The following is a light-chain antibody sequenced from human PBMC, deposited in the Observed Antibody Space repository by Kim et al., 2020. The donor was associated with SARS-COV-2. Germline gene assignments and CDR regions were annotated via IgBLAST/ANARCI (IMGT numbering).Light chain of an antibody. CDR3: SSYAGSIDVV. V-gene: IGLV2-8*01. CDR1: SSDVGGYNY. J-gene: IGLJ2*01. CDR2: EVS. Sequence: GQSVTISCTGTSSDVGGYNYVAWYQQHPGKAPKLMIYEVSERPSGVPDRFSGSKSGNTASLTVSGLQAEDEADYYCSSYAGSIDVVFGGGTKLTVL.